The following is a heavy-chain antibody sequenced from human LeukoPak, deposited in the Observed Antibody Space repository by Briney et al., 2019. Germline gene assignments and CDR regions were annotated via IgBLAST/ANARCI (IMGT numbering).Heavy chain of an antibody. J-gene: IGHJ6*03. CDR3: AREGILSGSPDYYYYMDV. CDR1: GGSFSGYS. CDR2: IYTSGST. V-gene: IGHV4-59*10. D-gene: IGHD2-15*01. Sequence: SETLSLTCAVYGGSFSGYSWSWIRQPPGKGLEWIGRIYTSGSTNYNPSLKSRVTMSVDTSKNQFSLKLSSVTAADTAVYYCAREGILSGSPDYYYYMDVWGKGTTVTVSS.